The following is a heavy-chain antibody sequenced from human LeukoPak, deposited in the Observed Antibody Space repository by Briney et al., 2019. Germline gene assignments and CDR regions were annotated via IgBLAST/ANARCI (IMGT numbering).Heavy chain of an antibody. D-gene: IGHD2-15*01. J-gene: IGHJ4*02. CDR2: ISSSSSYI. CDR1: GFTFSSYA. V-gene: IGHV3-21*01. Sequence: GGSLRLSCAASGFTFSSYAMSWVRQTPGKGLEWVSSISSSSSYIYYADSVKGRFTISRDNAKNSLYLQMNSLRAEDTAVYYCARDRRGGGFDYWGQGTLVTVSS. CDR3: ARDRRGGGFDY.